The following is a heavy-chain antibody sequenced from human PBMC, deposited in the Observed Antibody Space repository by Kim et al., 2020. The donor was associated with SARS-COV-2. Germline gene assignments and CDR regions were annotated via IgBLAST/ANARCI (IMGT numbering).Heavy chain of an antibody. V-gene: IGHV4-34*01. CDR3: ARARRQYYYDSSGYYYPSGFDY. D-gene: IGHD3-22*01. CDR1: GGSFSGYY. Sequence: SETQSLTCAVYGGSFSGYYWSWIRQPPGKGLEWIGEINHSGSTNYNPSLKSRVTISVDTSKNQFSLKLSSVTAADTAVYYCARARRQYYYDSSGYYYPSGFDYWGQGTLVTVSS. J-gene: IGHJ4*02. CDR2: INHSGST.